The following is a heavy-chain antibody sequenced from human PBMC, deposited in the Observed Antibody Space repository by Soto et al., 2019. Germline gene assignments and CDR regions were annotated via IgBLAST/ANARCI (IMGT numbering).Heavy chain of an antibody. D-gene: IGHD6-19*01. CDR2: IIPIFGTA. Sequence: SVNVSCKASGGTFSSYAISWVRQAPGQGLEWMGGIIPIFGTANYAQKFQGRVTITADESTSTAYMELSSLRSEDTAVYYCAKDTVADLAPLFDYWGQGTLVTVSS. CDR3: AKDTVADLAPLFDY. CDR1: GGTFSSYA. J-gene: IGHJ4*02. V-gene: IGHV1-69*13.